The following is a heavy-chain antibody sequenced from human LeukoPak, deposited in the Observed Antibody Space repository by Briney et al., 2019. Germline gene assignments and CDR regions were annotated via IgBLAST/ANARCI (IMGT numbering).Heavy chain of an antibody. CDR1: GGTFSSYA. CDR2: IIPIFGTA. CDR3: ARELESGITMVRGALDY. D-gene: IGHD3-10*01. V-gene: IGHV1-69*01. J-gene: IGHJ4*02. Sequence: SVKVSCKASGGTFSSYAISWVRQAPGKGLEWMGGIIPIFGTANYAQKFQGRVTITADESTSTAYMELSSLRSEDTAVYYCARELESGITMVRGALDYWGQGTLVTVSS.